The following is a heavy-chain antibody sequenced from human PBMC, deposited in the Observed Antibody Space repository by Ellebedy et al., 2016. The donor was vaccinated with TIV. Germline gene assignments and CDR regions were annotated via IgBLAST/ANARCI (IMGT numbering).Heavy chain of an antibody. D-gene: IGHD3-10*01. V-gene: IGHV5-51*01. CDR3: ARHRGAGSYGGNYLDF. J-gene: IGHJ4*02. Sequence: GESLKISCNGSGYNFANYWIGWVRQMPGKGLEWMGIIYPGDSDIRYSPSFQGQVIFSADKSINTAYLQWSSLKASDTAMYYCARHRGAGSYGGNYLDFWGQGTLVTVSS. CDR2: IYPGDSDI. CDR1: GYNFANYW.